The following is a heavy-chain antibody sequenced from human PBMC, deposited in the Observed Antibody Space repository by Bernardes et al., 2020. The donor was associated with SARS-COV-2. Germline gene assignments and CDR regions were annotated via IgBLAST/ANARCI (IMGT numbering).Heavy chain of an antibody. D-gene: IGHD5-18*01. CDR2: ISSSGSTI. J-gene: IGHJ4*02. CDR3: AREVGYSYGGPFDY. CDR1: GFTFRDYY. Sequence: VGSLRLSCAASGFTFRDYYMSWIRQAPGQGLEWVSYISSSGSTIYYADSVKGRFTISRDNAENSLYLQMNSLRAEDTAVYYCAREVGYSYGGPFDYWGQGTLVTVSS. V-gene: IGHV3-11*01.